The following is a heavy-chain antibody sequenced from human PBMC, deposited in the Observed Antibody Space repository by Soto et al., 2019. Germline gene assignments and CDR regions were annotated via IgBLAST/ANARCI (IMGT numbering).Heavy chain of an antibody. J-gene: IGHJ5*01. CDR3: ARDSGRSWYWLSWFDS. CDR2: IYHSGST. Sequence: SETLSLTCAVSGYSISSGYYWGWIRQPPGKGLEWIGSIYHSGSTYYNPSLKSRVTISVGTSKNRFSLKLSSVTAADTAVYYCARDSGRSWYWLSWFDSSGPGTLVTVSS. V-gene: IGHV4-38-2*02. D-gene: IGHD6-13*01. CDR1: GYSISSGYY.